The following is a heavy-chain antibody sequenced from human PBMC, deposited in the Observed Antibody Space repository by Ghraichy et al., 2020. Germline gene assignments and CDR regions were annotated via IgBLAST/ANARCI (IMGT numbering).Heavy chain of an antibody. J-gene: IGHJ3*02. D-gene: IGHD3-22*01. Sequence: SVKVSCKASGGTFSSYAISWVRQAPGQGLEWMGRIIPILGIANYAQKFQGRVTITADKSTSTAYMELSSLRSEDTAVYYCARDRPNWAYDSSGYPAGDAFDIWGQGTMVTVSS. CDR2: IIPILGIA. CDR1: GGTFSSYA. V-gene: IGHV1-69*04. CDR3: ARDRPNWAYDSSGYPAGDAFDI.